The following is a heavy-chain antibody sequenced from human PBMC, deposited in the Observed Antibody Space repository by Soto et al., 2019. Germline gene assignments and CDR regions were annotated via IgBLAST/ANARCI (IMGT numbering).Heavy chain of an antibody. V-gene: IGHV4-4*02. D-gene: IGHD3-22*01. CDR2: IYHSGST. CDR1: GGSISSSNW. Sequence: SETLSLTCAVSGGSISSSNWWSWVRQPPGKGLEWIGEIYHSGSTNYNPSLKSRVTISVDKSKNQFSLKLSSVTAADTAVYYCARDRKYYYDSSGHTPSYFDYWGQGTLVTVSS. CDR3: ARDRKYYYDSSGHTPSYFDY. J-gene: IGHJ4*02.